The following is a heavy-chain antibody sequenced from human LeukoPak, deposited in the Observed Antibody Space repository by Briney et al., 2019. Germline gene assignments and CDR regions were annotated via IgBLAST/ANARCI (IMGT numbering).Heavy chain of an antibody. D-gene: IGHD3-10*01. CDR1: GFTFSNFY. J-gene: IGHJ4*02. Sequence: QPGGSLRLSCAASGFTFSNFYMNWVRQAPGKGLEWVANIKQDGSEKYYVDSVKGRFTISRDNAKTSLYLQMNSLSAEHTAVYYCVRQSQYGSGSFHTFDYWGQGTLVTVSS. CDR2: IKQDGSEK. CDR3: VRQSQYGSGSFHTFDY. V-gene: IGHV3-7*04.